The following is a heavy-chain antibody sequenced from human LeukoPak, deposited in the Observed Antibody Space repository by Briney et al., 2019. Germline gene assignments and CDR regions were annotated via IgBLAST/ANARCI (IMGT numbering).Heavy chain of an antibody. CDR2: ISGSGGST. CDR3: AKSGATVWSFDY. D-gene: IGHD3-3*01. J-gene: IGHJ4*01. V-gene: IGHV3-23*01. Sequence: PGGSLRLSCAASGFTFSSYAMSWVRQAPGKGLEWVSAISGSGGSTYYADSVKGRFTISRHNSKNTLNLQMNTLRPEDTAVYYCAKSGATVWSFDYWGQGTLVTVSS. CDR1: GFTFSSYA.